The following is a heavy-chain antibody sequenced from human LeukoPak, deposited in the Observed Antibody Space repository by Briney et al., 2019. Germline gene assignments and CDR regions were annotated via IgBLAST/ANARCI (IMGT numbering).Heavy chain of an antibody. Sequence: GGSLRLSCAASGFTFSSYSMNWARQAPGKGLEWVSYISYSSSTIYYADSVKGRFTIFRDNSKNTLYLQMNSLRAEDTAVYYCAKYSSSSGLGYWGQGTLVTVSS. CDR2: ISYSSSTI. CDR1: GFTFSSYS. J-gene: IGHJ4*02. CDR3: AKYSSSSGLGY. V-gene: IGHV3-48*01. D-gene: IGHD6-6*01.